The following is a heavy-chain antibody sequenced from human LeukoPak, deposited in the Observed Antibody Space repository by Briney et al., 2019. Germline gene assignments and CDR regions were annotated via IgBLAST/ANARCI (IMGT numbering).Heavy chain of an antibody. CDR3: ARVDWLANHYYYMDV. V-gene: IGHV4-38-2*02. Sequence: PSETLSLTCTVSGGSISSYYWGWIRQPPGKGLEWIGSIYHSGSTYYNPSLKSRVTISVDTSKNQFSLKLSSVIAADTAVYYCARVDWLANHYYYMDVWGKGTTVTVSS. CDR1: GGSISSYY. CDR2: IYHSGST. D-gene: IGHD2-21*01. J-gene: IGHJ6*03.